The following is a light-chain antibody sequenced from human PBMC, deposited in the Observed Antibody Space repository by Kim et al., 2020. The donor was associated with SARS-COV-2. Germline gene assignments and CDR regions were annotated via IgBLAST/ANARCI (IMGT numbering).Light chain of an antibody. CDR1: SGHGSYA. CDR3: QTWGTGAWV. Sequence: QLVLTQSPSASASLGASVKLTCTLSSGHGSYAIAWHQQQPEKGPRYLMKLNSDGSHSKGDGIPDRFSGSSSGAERYLTISSLQSEDEADYYCQTWGTGAWVFGGGTQLTVL. J-gene: IGLJ3*02. V-gene: IGLV4-69*01. CDR2: LNSDGSH.